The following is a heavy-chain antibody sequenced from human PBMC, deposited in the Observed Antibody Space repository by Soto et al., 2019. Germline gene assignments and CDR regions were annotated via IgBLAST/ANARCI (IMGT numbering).Heavy chain of an antibody. V-gene: IGHV5-10-1*01. CDR1: GYTFSSYW. J-gene: IGHJ4*02. CDR3: AATGYTYGYHFDH. D-gene: IGHD5-18*01. CDR2: IDPSDSST. Sequence: GESLKISCKASGYTFSSYWITWVRQMPGKGLEWMGRIDPSDSSTKYSPSLQGHVTMSIDKSITTAHLQWTSLKVSDTAIYYCAATGYTYGYHFDHWGQGTQVTSPQ.